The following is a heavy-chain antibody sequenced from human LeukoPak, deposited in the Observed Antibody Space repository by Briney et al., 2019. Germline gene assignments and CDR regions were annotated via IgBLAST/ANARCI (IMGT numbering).Heavy chain of an antibody. CDR3: ARSIARQWLVQYYFDY. CDR1: GGSISSSSYY. V-gene: IGHV4-39*07. J-gene: IGHJ4*02. CDR2: IYYSGST. D-gene: IGHD6-19*01. Sequence: PSETLSLTCTVSGGSISSSSYYWGWLRQPPGKGLEWIGSIYYSGSTYYNPSLKSRVTISVDTSKNQFSLKLSSVTAADTAVYYCARSIARQWLVQYYFDYWGQGTLVTVSS.